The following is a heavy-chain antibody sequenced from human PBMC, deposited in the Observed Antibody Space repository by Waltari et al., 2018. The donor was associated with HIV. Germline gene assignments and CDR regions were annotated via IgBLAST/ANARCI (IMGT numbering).Heavy chain of an antibody. CDR2: IYYSGST. CDR3: ARVKQQPARSYYYYYGMDV. D-gene: IGHD6-13*01. J-gene: IGHJ6*02. Sequence: QVQLQESGPGLVKPSETLSLTCTVSGGSISSYYWSWIRQPPGKGLEWIGYIYYSGSTNYNPSLKSRVTISVDTSKNQFALKLSSVTAADTAVYYCARVKQQPARSYYYYYGMDVWGQGTTVTVSS. CDR1: GGSISSYY. V-gene: IGHV4-59*01.